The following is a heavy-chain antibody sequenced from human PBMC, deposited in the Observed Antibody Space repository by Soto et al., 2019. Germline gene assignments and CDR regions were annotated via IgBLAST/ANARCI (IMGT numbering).Heavy chain of an antibody. CDR2: IYWDDDK. V-gene: IGHV2-5*02. D-gene: IGHD5-12*01. J-gene: IGHJ1*01. Sequence: QITLKASGPTLVKPTQHLTLTCTFSGFSLSTSGLGVGWIRQPPGKALEWLPLIYWDDDKRYSPSMKTRLTITKDTSTSQVVFTMTNMDPGDTATYYCAHENMLATLSFQSWGPGTMVIVSS. CDR3: AHENMLATLSFQS. CDR1: GFSLSTSGLG.